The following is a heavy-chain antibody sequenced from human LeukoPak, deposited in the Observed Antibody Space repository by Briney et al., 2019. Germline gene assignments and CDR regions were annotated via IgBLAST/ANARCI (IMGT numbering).Heavy chain of an antibody. Sequence: PSETLSLTCTVSGGSISSYYWSWIRQPPGKGLEWIGYIYHSGSTYYNPSLKSRVTISVDRSKNQFSLKLSSVTAADTAVYYCARDSRFKDAFDIWGQGTMVTVSS. D-gene: IGHD2/OR15-2a*01. V-gene: IGHV4-59*12. J-gene: IGHJ3*02. CDR1: GGSISSYY. CDR2: IYHSGST. CDR3: ARDSRFKDAFDI.